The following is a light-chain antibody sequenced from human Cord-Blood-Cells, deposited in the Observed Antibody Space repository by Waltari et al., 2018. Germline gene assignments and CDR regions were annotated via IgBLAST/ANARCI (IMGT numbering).Light chain of an antibody. CDR2: EVS. CDR3: SSYTSSSTLV. Sequence: QSALTQPASVSGSPGQSITTSCTGTSRDVGGYNYVSWYQQHPGKAPKLMMYEVSNRPSGVSNRFSGSKSGNTASLTISGLQAEDEADYYCSSYTSSSTLVFGTGTKVTVL. J-gene: IGLJ1*01. V-gene: IGLV2-14*01. CDR1: SRDVGGYNY.